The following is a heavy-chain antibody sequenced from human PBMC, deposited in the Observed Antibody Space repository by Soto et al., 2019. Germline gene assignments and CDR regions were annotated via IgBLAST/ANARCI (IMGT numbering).Heavy chain of an antibody. CDR1: GYTFSNHA. D-gene: IGHD1-26*01. CDR2: INAGNGNT. Sequence: ASVKVSCKASGYTFSNHAILWVGQAPGQRLEWMGWINAGNGNTKYSQKFQGRVTITSDTSASTAYMELSSLRSEDTAVYYCARGSGSLGFDYWGQGTLVTVSS. J-gene: IGHJ4*02. CDR3: ARGSGSLGFDY. V-gene: IGHV1-3*01.